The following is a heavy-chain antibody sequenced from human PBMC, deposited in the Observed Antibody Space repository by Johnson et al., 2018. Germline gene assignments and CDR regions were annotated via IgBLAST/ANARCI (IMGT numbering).Heavy chain of an antibody. J-gene: IGHJ3*02. Sequence: QVQLVESGAEVKKPGSSVQVSCKASGGTFSSYTISWVRQAPGQGLEWMGRIIPILGIANYAQKFQGRVTNTADKSTSTAYMEMSSLRSEDTAVYYCETRITRMVVDAFDIWGLGTMVTFSS. D-gene: IGHD3-22*01. CDR3: ETRITRMVVDAFDI. V-gene: IGHV1-69*09. CDR2: IIPILGIA. CDR1: GGTFSSYT.